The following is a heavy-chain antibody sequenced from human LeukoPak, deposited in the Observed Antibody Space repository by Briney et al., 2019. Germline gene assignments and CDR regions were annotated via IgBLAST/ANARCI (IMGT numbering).Heavy chain of an antibody. V-gene: IGHV1-3*01. CDR2: INAGNGNT. CDR3: ASLATGPDAFDI. CDR1: GYTFTSYA. D-gene: IGHD1-14*01. J-gene: IGHJ3*02. Sequence: APVKVSCKASGYTFTSYAMHWVRQAPGQRLEWMGWINAGNGNTKYSQKFQGRVTITRDTSASTAYMELSSLRSEDTAVYYCASLATGPDAFDIWGQGTMVTVSS.